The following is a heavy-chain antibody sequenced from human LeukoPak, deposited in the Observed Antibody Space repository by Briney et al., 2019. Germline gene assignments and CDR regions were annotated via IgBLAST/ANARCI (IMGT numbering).Heavy chain of an antibody. CDR1: GFTFDDYG. V-gene: IGHV3-20*04. D-gene: IGHD2-2*01. Sequence: GGSLRLSCAASGFTFDDYGMSWVRQAPGKGLEWVSGINWNGGSTGYADSVRGRFTISRDNAKNSLYLQMNSLRAEDTALYYCARDLGYVTEGGFDYWGQGTLVTVSS. J-gene: IGHJ4*02. CDR3: ARDLGYVTEGGFDY. CDR2: INWNGGST.